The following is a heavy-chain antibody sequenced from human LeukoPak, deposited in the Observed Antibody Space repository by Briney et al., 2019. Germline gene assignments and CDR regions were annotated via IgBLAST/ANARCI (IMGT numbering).Heavy chain of an antibody. CDR3: ARRPDYVWGSYRYQQYFDY. CDR2: INHSGST. J-gene: IGHJ4*02. CDR1: GGSFSGYY. D-gene: IGHD3-16*02. V-gene: IGHV4-34*01. Sequence: SETLSLTCAVYGGSFSGYYWSWIRQPPGKGLEWIGEINHSGSTNYNPSLKSRVTISVDTSKNQFSLKLSSVTAADTAVYYCARRPDYVWGSYRYQQYFDYWGQGTLVTVSS.